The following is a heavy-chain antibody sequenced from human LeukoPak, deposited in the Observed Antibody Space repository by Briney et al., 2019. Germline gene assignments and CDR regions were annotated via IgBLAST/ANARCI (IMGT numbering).Heavy chain of an antibody. Sequence: SETLSLTCTVSGGSVSSYYWSWLRQPPGKGLEWIAYIYYSGSSNYNPSLKSRATISLDTSKSQFSLKLSSVTAADTAVYYCTRHAGADYSSWNYFDYWGQGTLVTVSS. CDR3: TRHAGADYSSWNYFDY. CDR2: IYYSGSS. V-gene: IGHV4-59*08. CDR1: GGSVSSYY. J-gene: IGHJ4*02. D-gene: IGHD6-13*01.